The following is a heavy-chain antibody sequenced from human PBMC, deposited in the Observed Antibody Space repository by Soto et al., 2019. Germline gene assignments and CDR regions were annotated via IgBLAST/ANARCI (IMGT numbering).Heavy chain of an antibody. CDR3: ASNRNDYSNYLGY. D-gene: IGHD4-4*01. Sequence: SVKVSCKASGGTFSSYAISWVRQAPGQGLEWMGGIIPIFGTANYAQKFQGRVTITADESTSTAYMELSSLRSEDTAVYYCASNRNDYSNYLGYWGQGTLVTVSS. V-gene: IGHV1-69*13. CDR2: IIPIFGTA. J-gene: IGHJ4*02. CDR1: GGTFSSYA.